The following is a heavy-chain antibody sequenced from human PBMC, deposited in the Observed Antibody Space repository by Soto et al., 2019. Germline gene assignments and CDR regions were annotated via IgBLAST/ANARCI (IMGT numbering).Heavy chain of an antibody. CDR3: ARGLGYYDSSGYYYGDY. D-gene: IGHD3-22*01. Sequence: QVQLVQSGAEVKKPWASVKVSCKASGYTFTSYDINWVRQATGQGLEWMGWMNPNSGNTGYAQKFQGRVTMTRNTAISTAYMELSSLRSEDTAVYYCARGLGYYDSSGYYYGDYWGQGTLVTVSS. V-gene: IGHV1-8*01. CDR2: MNPNSGNT. J-gene: IGHJ4*02. CDR1: GYTFTSYD.